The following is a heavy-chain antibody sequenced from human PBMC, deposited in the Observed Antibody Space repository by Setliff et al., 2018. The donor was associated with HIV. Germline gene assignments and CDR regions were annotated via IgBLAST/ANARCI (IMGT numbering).Heavy chain of an antibody. D-gene: IGHD2-15*01. CDR2: IFHSENT. V-gene: IGHV4-4*02. CDR3: ARKPGFCSGGACYSLNS. J-gene: IGHJ4*02. CDR1: GGSFSSSNW. Sequence: GTLSLTCAVYGGSFSSSNWWSWVRQPPGKGLEWIGEIFHSENTNYNPSLKSRVTISVDKSKNQFSLKLSSVTAADTSVYYCARKPGFCSGGACYSLNSWGQGALVTVSS.